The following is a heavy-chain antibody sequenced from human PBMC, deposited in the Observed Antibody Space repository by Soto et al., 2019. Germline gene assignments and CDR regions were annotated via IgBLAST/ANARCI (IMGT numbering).Heavy chain of an antibody. Sequence: QITLKESGPTLVKPTQTLTLTCTFSGFSLPTDGGGVGWIRQPPGKALEWLAVIYWDDSKTYRPSPKSRLTITKDTSKNQVALTMTDMDPVDTAPYYCAHAYGGRSLSWGQGTLVTVSS. V-gene: IGHV2-5*02. CDR2: IYWDDSK. D-gene: IGHD1-26*01. CDR1: GFSLPTDGGG. J-gene: IGHJ5*02. CDR3: AHAYGGRSLS.